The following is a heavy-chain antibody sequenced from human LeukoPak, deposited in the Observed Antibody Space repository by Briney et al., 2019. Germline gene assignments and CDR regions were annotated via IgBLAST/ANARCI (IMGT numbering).Heavy chain of an antibody. D-gene: IGHD3-10*01. CDR2: ISWNSGSI. CDR1: GFTFDDYA. Sequence: PGGSLRLSCAASGFTFDDYAMHWVRQAPGKGLEWVSGISWNSGSIGYADSVKGRFTISRDSAKNSLYLQMNSLRAEDTALYYCAKGSGSYSSFDYWGQGTLVTVSS. J-gene: IGHJ4*02. CDR3: AKGSGSYSSFDY. V-gene: IGHV3-9*01.